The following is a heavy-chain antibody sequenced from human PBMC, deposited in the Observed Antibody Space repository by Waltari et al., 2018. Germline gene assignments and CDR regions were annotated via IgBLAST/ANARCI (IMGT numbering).Heavy chain of an antibody. CDR3: AKTFSRNWFDP. CDR1: GFTLSNYA. CDR2: ISASGGTT. Sequence: EVQLLESGGDLVQPGGSLRLSCAISGFTLSNYALIWVRQAPGKGLEWVSVISASGGTTFYADSVKGRFTISRDTAKSTLYLQMNSLRSDDTAVYYCAKTFSRNWFDPWGQGTLVTVSS. J-gene: IGHJ5*02. D-gene: IGHD3-16*01. V-gene: IGHV3-23*01.